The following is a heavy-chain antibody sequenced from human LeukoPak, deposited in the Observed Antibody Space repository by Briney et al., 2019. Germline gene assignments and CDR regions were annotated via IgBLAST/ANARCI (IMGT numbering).Heavy chain of an antibody. J-gene: IGHJ6*02. Sequence: ASVKVSCKASGYTFTSYYIHWLRQAPGQGPEWMGMINLIGGLTHYAPKLQGRVTMTRDTSTSTVYMELSSLGSEDTAVYYCATANPAGYYGMDVWGQGTTVTVSS. CDR1: GYTFTSYY. V-gene: IGHV1-46*01. CDR3: ATANPAGYYGMDV. CDR2: INLIGGLT. D-gene: IGHD6-25*01.